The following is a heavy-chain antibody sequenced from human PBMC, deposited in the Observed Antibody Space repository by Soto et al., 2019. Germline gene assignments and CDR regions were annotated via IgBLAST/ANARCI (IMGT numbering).Heavy chain of an antibody. Sequence: GGSLRLSCAASGFTFSSYSMNWVRQAPGKGLEWVSSISSSSSYIYYADSVKGRFTISRDNAKNSLYLQMNSLRAEDTAVYYCARDMPPGVVVAAPYSFDYWGQGTLVTVSS. V-gene: IGHV3-21*01. CDR2: ISSSSSYI. D-gene: IGHD2-15*01. J-gene: IGHJ4*02. CDR1: GFTFSSYS. CDR3: ARDMPPGVVVAAPYSFDY.